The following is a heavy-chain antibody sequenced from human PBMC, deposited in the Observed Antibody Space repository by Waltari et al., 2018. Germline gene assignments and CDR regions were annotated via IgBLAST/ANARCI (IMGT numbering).Heavy chain of an antibody. CDR2: ISYDGSNK. D-gene: IGHD3-16*01. CDR3: AKGSLGGDV. CDR1: GFTFSSYG. J-gene: IGHJ6*02. V-gene: IGHV3-30*18. Sequence: QVQLVESGGGVVQPGRSLRLSCAASGFTFSSYGMHWVRQAPGKGLGWVAVISYDGSNKYYADSVKGRFTISRDNSKNTLYLQMNSLRAEDTAVYYSAKGSLGGDVWGQGTTVTVSS.